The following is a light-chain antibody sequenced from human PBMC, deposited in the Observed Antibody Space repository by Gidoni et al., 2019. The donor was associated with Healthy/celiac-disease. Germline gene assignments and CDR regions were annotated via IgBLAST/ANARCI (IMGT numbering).Light chain of an antibody. Sequence: EIVLTQSPGTLSLSPGERATLSCRASQSVSSSYLAWYQQKPGQAPRLLIYGASSRATGIPDRFSGSGSGTDFTLTISRLEPEDFAVYYCQQYGSSPFNFXGXTKVXIK. CDR2: GAS. CDR3: QQYGSSPFN. CDR1: QSVSSSY. V-gene: IGKV3-20*01. J-gene: IGKJ4*01.